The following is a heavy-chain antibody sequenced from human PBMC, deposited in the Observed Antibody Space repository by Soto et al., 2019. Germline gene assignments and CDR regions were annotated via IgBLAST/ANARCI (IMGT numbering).Heavy chain of an antibody. J-gene: IGHJ6*03. CDR2: ISSSSSYI. D-gene: IGHD1-1*01. Sequence: PGGSLRLSCAASGFTFSSYSMNWVRQAPGKGLEWVSSISSSSSYIYYADSVKGRFTISRDNAKNSLYLQMNSLRAEDTAVYYCARDPGRPKPTLGLSPYYMDVWGKGTTVTVSS. CDR1: GFTFSSYS. CDR3: ARDPGRPKPTLGLSPYYMDV. V-gene: IGHV3-21*01.